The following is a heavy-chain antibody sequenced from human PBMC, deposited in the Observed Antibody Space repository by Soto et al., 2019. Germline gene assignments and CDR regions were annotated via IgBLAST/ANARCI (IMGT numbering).Heavy chain of an antibody. J-gene: IGHJ4*02. CDR3: ARNGHYYDSSGYCSFDY. CDR2: ISYDGSNK. V-gene: IGHV3-30-3*01. Sequence: PGGSLRLSCAASGFTFSSYAMHWVRQAPGKGLEWVAVISYDGSNKYYADSVKGRFTISRDNSKNTLYLQMNSLRAEDTAVYYCARNGHYYDSSGYCSFDYWGQGTLVTVSS. CDR1: GFTFSSYA. D-gene: IGHD3-22*01.